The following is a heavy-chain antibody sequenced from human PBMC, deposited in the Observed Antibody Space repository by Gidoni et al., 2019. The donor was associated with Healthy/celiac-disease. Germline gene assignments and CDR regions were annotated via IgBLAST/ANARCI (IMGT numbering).Heavy chain of an antibody. CDR2: INPNSGGT. J-gene: IGHJ6*03. CDR3: ARGLRQRVPAAIPVSYYYMDV. V-gene: IGHV1-2*02. CDR1: GYTFTGYY. Sequence: QVQLVQSGAEVKKPGASVKVSCTASGYTFTGYYMHWVRQAPGQGLEWMGWINPNSGGTNYAQKFQGRVTMTRDTSISTAYMELSRLRSDDTAVYYCARGLRQRVPAAIPVSYYYMDVWGKGTTVTVSS. D-gene: IGHD2-2*02.